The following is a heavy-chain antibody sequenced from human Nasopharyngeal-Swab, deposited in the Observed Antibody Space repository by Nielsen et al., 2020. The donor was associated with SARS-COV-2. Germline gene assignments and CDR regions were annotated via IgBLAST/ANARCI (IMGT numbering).Heavy chain of an antibody. CDR3: ARHFCGSYFGATFCTGGYYFDY. D-gene: IGHD1-26*01. V-gene: IGHV5-51*01. CDR1: GYSFTSYW. J-gene: IGHJ4*02. Sequence: GESLKISCKGSGYSFTSYWIGWVRQMPGKGLEWMGIIYPGDSDTRYSPSFQGQVNISADKSISTAYLQWSSLKASDTAMYYCARHFCGSYFGATFCTGGYYFDYWGQGTLVTVSS. CDR2: IYPGDSDT.